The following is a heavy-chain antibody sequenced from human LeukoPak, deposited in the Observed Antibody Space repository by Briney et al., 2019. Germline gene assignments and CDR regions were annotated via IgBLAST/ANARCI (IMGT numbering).Heavy chain of an antibody. CDR3: ARQLGDYSSYYYYYYMDV. V-gene: IGHV1-2*02. D-gene: IGHD4-17*01. J-gene: IGHJ6*03. Sequence: ASVKVSCKASGYTFIAYYIHWVRQAPGQGLEWVGWINPNNGATNYAQTFQGRVTMTRDTSISTAYMELSRLRSDDTAVYYCARQLGDYSSYYYYYYMDVWGKGTTVTVSS. CDR2: INPNNGAT. CDR1: GYTFIAYY.